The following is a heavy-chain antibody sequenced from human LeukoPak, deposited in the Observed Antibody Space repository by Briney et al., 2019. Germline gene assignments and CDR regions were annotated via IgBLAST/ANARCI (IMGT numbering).Heavy chain of an antibody. CDR3: ARLEWYDIVVVPAAIETPYNWFDP. V-gene: IGHV4-4*07. J-gene: IGHJ5*02. CDR2: VYSSGTT. CDR1: GGSISSYY. D-gene: IGHD2-2*01. Sequence: SETLSLTCTVSGGSISSYYWSWIRQPAGEGLEWIGRVYSSGTTNYNPSLQSRVTMSVDSSKNGFSLKLNSVTAADTAVYYCARLEWYDIVVVPAAIETPYNWFDPWGQGTLVTVSS.